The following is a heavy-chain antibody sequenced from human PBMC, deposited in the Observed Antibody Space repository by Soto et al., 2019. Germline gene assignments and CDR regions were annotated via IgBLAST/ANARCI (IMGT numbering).Heavy chain of an antibody. CDR2: VKNGGTT. CDR3: AADTPGFGQGEFEY. Sequence: PVGSLRLSCAASGFTFRTSWMNWVRQAPGKGLEWVGHVKNGGTTDYAGPVRGRFTISRDDSKNTVYLQMSSLKTEDTAVYYCAADTPGFGQGEFEYWGQGALVTVSS. J-gene: IGHJ4*02. D-gene: IGHD2-15*01. V-gene: IGHV3-15*01. CDR1: GFTFRTSW.